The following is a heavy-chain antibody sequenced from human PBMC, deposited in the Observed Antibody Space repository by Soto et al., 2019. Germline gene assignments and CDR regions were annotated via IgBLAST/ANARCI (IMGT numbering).Heavy chain of an antibody. Sequence: EVQLVESGGGLVKPGGSLRLSCAASGFTFSSYEMNWVRQAPGKGLEWVSGISSSIGATYYADSVKGRFTISRDNAENSLYLQMNSLRVEDTAVYYCARDYYASGSHDYWGQGTLVTVSS. V-gene: IGHV3-21*02. D-gene: IGHD3-10*01. CDR1: GFTFSSYE. CDR3: ARDYYASGSHDY. CDR2: ISSSIGAT. J-gene: IGHJ4*02.